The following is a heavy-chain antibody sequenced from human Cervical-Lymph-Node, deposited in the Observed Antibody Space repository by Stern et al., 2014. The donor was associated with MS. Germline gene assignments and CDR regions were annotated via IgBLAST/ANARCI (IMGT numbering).Heavy chain of an antibody. CDR2: ISSSSSTI. J-gene: IGHJ6*02. V-gene: IGHV3-48*02. D-gene: IGHD2-2*01. CDR3: ARDQVVVVPAAIHYYYYGMDV. Sequence: VQLVQSGGGLVQPGGSLRLSCAASGFTFSNYSMNWVRQAPGKGLEWISYISSSSSTIYYADSVKGRFTISRDNAKNSLYLQMNSLRDEDTAVYYCARDQVVVVPAAIHYYYYGMDVWGQGTTVTVSS. CDR1: GFTFSNYS.